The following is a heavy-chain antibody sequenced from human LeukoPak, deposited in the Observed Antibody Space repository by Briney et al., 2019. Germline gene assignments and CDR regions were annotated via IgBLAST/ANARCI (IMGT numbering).Heavy chain of an antibody. CDR2: INPNSGGT. CDR1: GYTFTGYY. D-gene: IGHD5-18*01. V-gene: IGHV1-2*02. J-gene: IGHJ4*02. Sequence: ASVKVSCKASGYTFTGYYMHWVRQAPGQGLEWMGWINPNSGGTNYAQKFQGRVTMTRDTSISTAYMELSSLRSDDTAVYYCARTRTATRENYIEYWGQGTLVTVSS. CDR3: ARTRTATRENYIEY.